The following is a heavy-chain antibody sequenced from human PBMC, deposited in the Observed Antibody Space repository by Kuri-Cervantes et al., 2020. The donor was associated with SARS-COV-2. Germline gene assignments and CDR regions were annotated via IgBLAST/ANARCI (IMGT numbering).Heavy chain of an antibody. V-gene: IGHV4-59*01. D-gene: IGHD2-21*01. J-gene: IGHJ4*02. Sequence: GSLRLSCTVSGGSISSYYWSWIRQPPGKGLEWIGYIYYSGSTNYNPSLKSRVTISVDTSKNQFSLKLSSVTAADTAVYYCARAFCGGDCSYFDYWGQGTLVTVSS. CDR1: GGSISSYY. CDR2: IYYSGST. CDR3: ARAFCGGDCSYFDY.